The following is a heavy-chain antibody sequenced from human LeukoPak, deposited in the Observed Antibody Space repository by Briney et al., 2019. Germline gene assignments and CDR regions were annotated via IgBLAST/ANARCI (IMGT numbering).Heavy chain of an antibody. CDR1: GFTFSSYS. V-gene: IGHV3-48*01. CDR3: ARESCSSTSCYTETGIDY. D-gene: IGHD2-2*02. CDR2: ISSSSSTI. J-gene: IGHJ4*02. Sequence: VSLRLSCAASGFTFSSYSMNWVRQAPGKGLEWVSYISSSSSTIYYADSVKGRFTISRDNAKNSLYLQMNSPRAEDTAVYYRARESCSSTSCYTETGIDYWGQGTLVTVSS.